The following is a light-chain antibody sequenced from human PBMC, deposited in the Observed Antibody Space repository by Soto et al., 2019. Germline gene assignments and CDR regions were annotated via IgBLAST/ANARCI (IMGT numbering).Light chain of an antibody. V-gene: IGLV1-40*01. CDR1: SSNIGAGYD. CDR3: QSYDSSLSGFYV. Sequence: QSALAQPPSVSGAPGQRVTISCTGSSSNIGAGYDVHWYRQLPGTAPKLLIYGNSNRPSGVPDRFSGSKSGTSASLAITGLQAEDEADYYCQSYDSSLSGFYVFGTGTKV. J-gene: IGLJ1*01. CDR2: GNS.